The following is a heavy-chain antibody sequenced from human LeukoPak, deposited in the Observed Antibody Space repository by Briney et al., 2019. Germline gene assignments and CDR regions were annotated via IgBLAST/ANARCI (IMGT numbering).Heavy chain of an antibody. CDR1: GFTFRSYG. J-gene: IGHJ4*02. D-gene: IGHD4-17*01. V-gene: IGHV3-23*01. CDR3: AKDQVSGYGDTAH. CDR2: ISDRGDST. Sequence: GGSLRLSCAASGFTFRSYGMNWVRQAPGKGLEWVSIISDRGDSTYYADSVKGRFTISRDNSKNTLYLQMNSLRAEDTAVYYCAKDQVSGYGDTAHWGQGTLVTVSS.